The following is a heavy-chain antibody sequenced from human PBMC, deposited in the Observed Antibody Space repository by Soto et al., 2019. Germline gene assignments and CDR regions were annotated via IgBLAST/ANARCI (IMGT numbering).Heavy chain of an antibody. CDR2: INAGNGDT. D-gene: IGHD3-10*01. CDR1: GYPFTTYA. Sequence: ASVKVSCKASGYPFTTYAMHWVRQAPGQRLEWMGWINAGNGDTKYSQKFQDRVTITRDTSASTAYMELSSLKSEDTAVYYCARVGSGGSWGYYFVYWGQGTLVTVSS. J-gene: IGHJ4*02. CDR3: ARVGSGGSWGYYFVY. V-gene: IGHV1-3*01.